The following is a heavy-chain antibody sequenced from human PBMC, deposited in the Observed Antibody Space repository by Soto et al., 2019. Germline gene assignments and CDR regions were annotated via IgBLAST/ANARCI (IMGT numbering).Heavy chain of an antibody. V-gene: IGHV1-2*04. CDR1: GYTFTGYY. Sequence: RASVKVSCKASGYTFTGYYMHWVRQAPGQGLEWMGWINPNSGGTNYAQKFQGWVTMTRDTSISTAYMELSRLRSDDTAVYYCATRKSTYCSSTSCYKDFFAFDIWGQGTMVTVSS. CDR3: ATRKSTYCSSTSCYKDFFAFDI. CDR2: INPNSGGT. J-gene: IGHJ3*02. D-gene: IGHD2-2*02.